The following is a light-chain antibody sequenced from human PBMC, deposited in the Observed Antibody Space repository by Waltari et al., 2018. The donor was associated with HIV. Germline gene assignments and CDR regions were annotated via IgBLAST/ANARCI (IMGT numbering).Light chain of an antibody. CDR1: ENINTF. J-gene: IGKJ3*01. CDR3: LQGYSSILT. CDR2: GAS. V-gene: IGKV1-39*01. Sequence: DIQVTQSPSSLSASVGDRVTIICRTSENINTFLNWFQQKPGKIPRLVIYGASRLESGVPSRFSGTESGTEFSLTISGLQPEDFATYCCLQGYSSILTFGPGTKVEVK.